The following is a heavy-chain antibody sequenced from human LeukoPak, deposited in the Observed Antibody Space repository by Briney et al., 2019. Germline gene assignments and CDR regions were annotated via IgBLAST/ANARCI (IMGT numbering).Heavy chain of an antibody. CDR2: ISSSSSYI. CDR3: ARVDDILTGYPEYYFDY. J-gene: IGHJ4*02. Sequence: GGSLRLSCAASGFTFSSYSMNWARQAPGKGLEWVSSISSSSSYIYYADSVKGRFTISRDNAKNSLYLQMNSLRAEDTAVYYCARVDDILTGYPEYYFDYWGQGTLVTVSS. D-gene: IGHD3-9*01. V-gene: IGHV3-21*01. CDR1: GFTFSSYS.